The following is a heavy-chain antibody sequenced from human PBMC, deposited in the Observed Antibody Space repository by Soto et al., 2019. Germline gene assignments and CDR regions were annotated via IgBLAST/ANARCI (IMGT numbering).Heavy chain of an antibody. CDR3: ARRIAAATGAFDI. D-gene: IGHD6-13*01. CDR1: GGSISSSSYY. J-gene: IGHJ3*02. V-gene: IGHV4-39*01. Sequence: PSETLSLTCTVSGGSISSSSYYWGWIRQPPGKGLEWIGSIYYSGSTYYNPSLKSRVTISVDTSKNQFSLKLSSVTAADTAVYYCARRIAAATGAFDIWGQGTMVT. CDR2: IYYSGST.